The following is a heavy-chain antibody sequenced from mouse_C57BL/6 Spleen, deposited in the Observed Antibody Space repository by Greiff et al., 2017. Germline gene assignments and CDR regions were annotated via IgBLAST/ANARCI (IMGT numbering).Heavy chain of an antibody. CDR3: ARGGYYGNFDY. D-gene: IGHD2-3*01. Sequence: EVKLVESGPELVKPGASVKMSCKASGYTFTDYNMHWVKQSHGKSLEWIGYINPNNGGTSYNQKFKGKATLTVNKSSSTAYMELRSLTSEDSAVYYCARGGYYGNFDYWGQGTTLTVSS. V-gene: IGHV1-22*01. CDR2: INPNNGGT. J-gene: IGHJ2*01. CDR1: GYTFTDYN.